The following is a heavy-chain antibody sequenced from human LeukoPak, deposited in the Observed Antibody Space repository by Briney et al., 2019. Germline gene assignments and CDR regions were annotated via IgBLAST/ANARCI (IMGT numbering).Heavy chain of an antibody. CDR1: GYTFTGYY. D-gene: IGHD4-17*01. CDR2: INPNSGST. V-gene: IGHV1-46*01. Sequence: ASVKVSCKASGYTFTGYYMHWVRQAPGQGLEWMGWINPNSGSTSYAQKFQGRVTMTRDMSTSTVYMELSSLRSEDTAVYYCARATTGSTVTKTQTFDIWGQGTMVTVSS. J-gene: IGHJ3*02. CDR3: ARATTGSTVTKTQTFDI.